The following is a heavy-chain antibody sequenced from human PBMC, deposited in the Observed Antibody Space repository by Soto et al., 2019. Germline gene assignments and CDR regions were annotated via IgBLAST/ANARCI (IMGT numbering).Heavy chain of an antibody. CDR2: IIPIFGKA. CDR1: GGTFSSYA. Sequence: QVQLVQSGAEVKKPGSSVKVSCKASGGTFSSYAFSWVRQAPGQGLEWMGGIIPIFGKANYAQKFQGRVTITADESKSTAYMELSSLRSEDTAVYYCARVRVRFLEWLGSEGWGQGTLVTVSS. J-gene: IGHJ4*02. V-gene: IGHV1-69*12. D-gene: IGHD3-3*01. CDR3: ARVRVRFLEWLGSEG.